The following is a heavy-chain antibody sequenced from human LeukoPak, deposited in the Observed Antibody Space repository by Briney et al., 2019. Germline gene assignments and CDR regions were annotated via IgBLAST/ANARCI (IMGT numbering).Heavy chain of an antibody. D-gene: IGHD4-17*01. CDR1: GGSFSGYY. V-gene: IGHV4-34*01. J-gene: IGHJ6*02. CDR3: ARFRTAVTTFYYGMDV. CDR2: INHSGST. Sequence: SETLSLTCAVYGGSFSGYYWSWIRQPPGKGLEWIGEINHSGSTDYNPSLKSRVTISVDTSKNQFSLKLSPVTAADTAVYYCARFRTAVTTFYYGMDVWGQGTTVTVSS.